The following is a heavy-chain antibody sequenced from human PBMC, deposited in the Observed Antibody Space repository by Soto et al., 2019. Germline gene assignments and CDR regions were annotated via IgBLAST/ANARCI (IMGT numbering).Heavy chain of an antibody. CDR2: IYCSGST. J-gene: IGHJ4*02. V-gene: IGHV4-39*01. Sequence: SETLSLTCTVSGGSISGSSYYWGWIRQPPGKGLEWIGSIYCSGSTYYNPSLKSRVTMSVDPSKNQFSLKLISVTAADTAVYYCARHWITMVRGVCHFDYWGQGTLVTVSS. CDR1: GGSISGSSYY. CDR3: ARHWITMVRGVCHFDY. D-gene: IGHD3-10*01.